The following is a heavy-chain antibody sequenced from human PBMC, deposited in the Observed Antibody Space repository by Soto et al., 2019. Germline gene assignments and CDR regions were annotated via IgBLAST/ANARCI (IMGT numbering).Heavy chain of an antibody. V-gene: IGHV1-18*01. CDR3: ASGYCSGGSCYPTLGMDV. CDR1: GYTFTSYG. CDR2: ISAYNGNT. D-gene: IGHD2-15*01. J-gene: IGHJ6*02. Sequence: GASVKVSCKASGYTFTSYGISWVRQAPGQGLEWMGWISAYNGNTNYAQKLQGRVTMTTDTSTSTAYMELRSLRSDDTAVYYCASGYCSGGSCYPTLGMDVWGQGTPVTVSS.